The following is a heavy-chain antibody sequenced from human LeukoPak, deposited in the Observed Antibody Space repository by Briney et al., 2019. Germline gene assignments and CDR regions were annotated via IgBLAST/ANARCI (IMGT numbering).Heavy chain of an antibody. D-gene: IGHD3-3*01. Sequence: GASVKVSCKASGYTFTSYGISWVRQAPGQGLEWMGWIGAYNGNTNYAQKLQGRVTMTTDTSTSTAYMELRSLRSDDTAVYYCASSVPPHDFWSGRPLYYYGMDVWGQGTTVAVSS. CDR3: ASSVPPHDFWSGRPLYYYGMDV. CDR2: IGAYNGNT. J-gene: IGHJ6*02. CDR1: GYTFTSYG. V-gene: IGHV1-18*01.